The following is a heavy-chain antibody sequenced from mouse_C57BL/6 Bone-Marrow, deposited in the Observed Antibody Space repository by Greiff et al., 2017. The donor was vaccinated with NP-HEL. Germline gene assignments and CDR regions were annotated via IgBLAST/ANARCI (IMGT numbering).Heavy chain of an antibody. Sequence: VQLVESGSELRSPGSSVKLSCKDFDSEVFPIAYMSWVRQKPGHGFEWIGGILPSIGRTIYGEKFEDKATLDADTLSNTAYLELNSLTSEDSAIYYCARGVYYYGSGYFDVWGTGTTVTVSS. CDR1: DSEVFPIAY. D-gene: IGHD1-1*01. CDR2: ILPSIGRT. J-gene: IGHJ1*03. CDR3: ARGVYYYGSGYFDV. V-gene: IGHV15-2*01.